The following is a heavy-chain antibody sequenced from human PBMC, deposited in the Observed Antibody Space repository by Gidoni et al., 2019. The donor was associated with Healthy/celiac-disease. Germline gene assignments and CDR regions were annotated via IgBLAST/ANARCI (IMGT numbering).Heavy chain of an antibody. J-gene: IGHJ4*02. D-gene: IGHD5-12*01. Sequence: QVQLQESGPGLVKPSETLSLTCTVSGGSISSYYWSWIRQPPGKGLEWIGYIYYSGSTNYNPSLKSRVTISVDTSKNQFSLKLSSVTAADTAVYYCARASGYDSVPFDYWGQGTLVTVSS. CDR2: IYYSGST. CDR1: GGSISSYY. CDR3: ARASGYDSVPFDY. V-gene: IGHV4-59*08.